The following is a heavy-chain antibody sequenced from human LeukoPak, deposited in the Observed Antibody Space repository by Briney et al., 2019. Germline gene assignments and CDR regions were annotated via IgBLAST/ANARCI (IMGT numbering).Heavy chain of an antibody. CDR2: INSDGSST. V-gene: IGHV3-74*01. CDR3: ARDGSWSKFDY. D-gene: IGHD6-13*01. CDR1: GLPFSSSW. Sequence: PGGSLRLSCAPPGLPFSSSWMHWAGQPPGKGLVWVSRINSDGSSTSYADSVKGRFTISRDNAKNTLYLQMNSLRAEDTAVYYCARDGSWSKFDYWGQGTLVTVSS. J-gene: IGHJ4*02.